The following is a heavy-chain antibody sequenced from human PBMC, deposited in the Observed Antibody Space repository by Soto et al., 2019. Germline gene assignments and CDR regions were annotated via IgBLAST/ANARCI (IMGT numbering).Heavy chain of an antibody. V-gene: IGHV4-59*01. CDR3: ARQQWLVLNAFDI. Sequence: SETLSLTCTVSGGSISSYYWSWIRQPPGKGLEWIGYIYYSGSTNYNPSLKSRVTISVDTSKNQFSLKLRSVTAADTAVYYCARQQWLVLNAFDIWGQGTMVTVSS. CDR2: IYYSGST. J-gene: IGHJ3*02. D-gene: IGHD6-19*01. CDR1: GGSISSYY.